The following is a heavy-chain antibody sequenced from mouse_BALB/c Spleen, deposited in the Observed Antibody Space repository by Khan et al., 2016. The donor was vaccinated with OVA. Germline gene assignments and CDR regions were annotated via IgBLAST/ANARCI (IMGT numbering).Heavy chain of an antibody. CDR3: TNGNYGWFAY. CDR1: GFTFSSFV. D-gene: IGHD2-1*01. J-gene: IGHJ3*01. CDR2: ISSAATYT. V-gene: IGHV5-9-1*01. Sequence: EVELVESGGGLVEPGGSLKLSCAASGFTFSSFVMSWVRQTPEKRLEWVATISSAATYTYYPDSVKGRFTISRDNAKNTLYLQMNSLRSDDTAIYYCTNGNYGWFAYWGQGTLVTAST.